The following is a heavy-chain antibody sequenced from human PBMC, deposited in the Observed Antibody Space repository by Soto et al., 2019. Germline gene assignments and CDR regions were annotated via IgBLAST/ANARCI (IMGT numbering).Heavy chain of an antibody. D-gene: IGHD3-3*01. CDR2: INAYNGNT. CDR1: GYTFTSYA. Sequence: GASVKVSCKASGYTFTSYAMHWVRQAPGQRLEWMGWINAYNGNTNYAQKLQGRVTMTRDTSTSTAYMELRSLRPDDTAVYYCARGLQSITIFGVVEVTHMDVWGQGTTVTVSS. J-gene: IGHJ6*02. V-gene: IGHV1-3*01. CDR3: ARGLQSITIFGVVEVTHMDV.